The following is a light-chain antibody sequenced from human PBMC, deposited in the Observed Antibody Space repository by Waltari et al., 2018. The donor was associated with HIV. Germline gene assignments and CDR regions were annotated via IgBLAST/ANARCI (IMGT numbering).Light chain of an antibody. Sequence: DIVMTQSPDSLAVSLGERATINCKSSQSVLYSSNNKNYLAWYQQKPGQPPKLLIYWASTRESGVPDRFSGSGSGTDFTLTISSLQAEDVAVYYCQQAYSFPRTFGQGTKVEIK. V-gene: IGKV4-1*01. J-gene: IGKJ1*01. CDR3: QQAYSFPRT. CDR1: QSVLYSSNNKNY. CDR2: WAS.